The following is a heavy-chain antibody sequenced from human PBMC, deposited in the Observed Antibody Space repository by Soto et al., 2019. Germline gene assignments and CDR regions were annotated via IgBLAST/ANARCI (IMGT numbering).Heavy chain of an antibody. CDR3: ARVWGLWSGYYISGVDWFDP. Sequence: QVQLVQSGDEVKKPGASVKVSCKASGYTFTSYGISWVRQAPGQGREWLGWISAYKGNTNYAQKLQGRVTMPTDTSTSTAYMELRSLRSDDTAVYYCARVWGLWSGYYISGVDWFDPWGQGTLVTVSS. CDR2: ISAYKGNT. V-gene: IGHV1-18*01. J-gene: IGHJ5*02. CDR1: GYTFTSYG. D-gene: IGHD3-3*01.